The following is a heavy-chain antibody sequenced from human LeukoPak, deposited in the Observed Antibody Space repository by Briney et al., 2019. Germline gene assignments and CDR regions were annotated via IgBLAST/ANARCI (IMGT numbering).Heavy chain of an antibody. D-gene: IGHD2-2*01. CDR1: GFNFRAYW. J-gene: IGHJ4*02. CDR3: AQGGDIVVVPAAGGY. CDR2: ISGSGGST. Sequence: GGSLRLSCTTSGFNFRAYWMGWVRQAPGKGLEWVSAISGSGGSTYYADSVKGRFTISRDNSKNTLYLQMNSLRAEDTAVYYCAQGGDIVVVPAAGGYWGQGTLVTASS. V-gene: IGHV3-23*01.